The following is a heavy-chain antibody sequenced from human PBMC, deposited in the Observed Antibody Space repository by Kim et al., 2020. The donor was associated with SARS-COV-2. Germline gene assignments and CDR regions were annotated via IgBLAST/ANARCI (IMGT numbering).Heavy chain of an antibody. J-gene: IGHJ4*02. Sequence: TYYNPSLKSRVTISVDTAKNQFSLTLSSVTAADTAVYYCARDLRRDYFDYWGQGTLVTVSS. CDR2: T. V-gene: IGHV4-39*07. CDR3: ARDLRRDYFDY.